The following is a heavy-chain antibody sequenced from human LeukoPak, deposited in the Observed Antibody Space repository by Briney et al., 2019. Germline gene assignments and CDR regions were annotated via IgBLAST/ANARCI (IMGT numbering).Heavy chain of an antibody. CDR3: AKDIEGYRAAAGIVDY. J-gene: IGHJ4*02. CDR2: ISSSSSTI. D-gene: IGHD6-13*01. V-gene: IGHV3-11*01. CDR1: GFTFSDYY. Sequence: GGSLRLSCAASGFTFSDYYMSWIRQAPGKGLEWVSYISSSSSTIYYADSVKGRFTISRDNAKNSLYLQMNSLRAEDTALYYCAKDIEGYRAAAGIVDYWGRGTLVTVSS.